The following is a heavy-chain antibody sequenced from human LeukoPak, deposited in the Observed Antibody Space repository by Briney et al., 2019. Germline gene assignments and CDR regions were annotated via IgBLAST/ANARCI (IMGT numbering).Heavy chain of an antibody. J-gene: IGHJ4*02. V-gene: IGHV3-23*01. CDR2: ISGSGGST. CDR1: GFTFSSYA. CDR3: ARHDILTGFDY. Sequence: GGSLRLSCAASGFTFSSYAMSWVRQAPGKGVEWVSVISGSGGSTYYADSVKGRFTISRDNSKNTLYLQMNSLRAEDTAVYYCARHDILTGFDYWGQGTLVTVSS. D-gene: IGHD3-9*01.